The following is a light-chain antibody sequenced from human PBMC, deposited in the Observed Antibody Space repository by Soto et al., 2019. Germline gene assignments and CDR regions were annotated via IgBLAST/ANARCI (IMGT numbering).Light chain of an antibody. CDR2: GNN. CDR3: QSYDSSLSGWV. J-gene: IGLJ3*02. Sequence: QSVLTQPPSVSGAPGQRVTISCTGSSSNIGAGYDVHWYQQLPGTAPKPLIFGNNNRPSGVPDRFSGSKSGTSASLAITGLQAEDEADYYCQSYDSSLSGWVFGGGTKVTVL. V-gene: IGLV1-40*01. CDR1: SSNIGAGYD.